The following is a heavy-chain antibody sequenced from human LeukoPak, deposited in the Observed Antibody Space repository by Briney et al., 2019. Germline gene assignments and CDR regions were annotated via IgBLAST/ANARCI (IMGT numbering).Heavy chain of an antibody. Sequence: PEGSLRLSCAASGFTFSSYAMTWVRQAPGKGLEWISAINGGAYSTSYADSVKGRFTISRDNSKNTLYLQMNSLRAEDTAVYYCARNSSGFKLGDAFDIWGQGTLVTVSS. CDR2: INGGAYST. CDR1: GFTFSSYA. V-gene: IGHV3-23*01. D-gene: IGHD3-22*01. J-gene: IGHJ3*02. CDR3: ARNSSGFKLGDAFDI.